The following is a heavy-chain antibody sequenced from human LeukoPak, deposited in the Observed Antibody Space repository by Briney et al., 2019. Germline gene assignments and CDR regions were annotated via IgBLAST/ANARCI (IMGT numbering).Heavy chain of an antibody. V-gene: IGHV3-30*02. CDR2: IRYDGSNK. Sequence: GGSLRLSCAASGFTFSSYGMHWVRQAPGKGLEWVAFIRYDGSNKYYADSVKGRFTISRDNSKNTLYLQMNSLRAEDTAVYYCAKTPTGQLPVYFDYWGQETLVTVSS. CDR1: GFTFSSYG. CDR3: AKTPTGQLPVYFDY. J-gene: IGHJ4*02. D-gene: IGHD2-2*01.